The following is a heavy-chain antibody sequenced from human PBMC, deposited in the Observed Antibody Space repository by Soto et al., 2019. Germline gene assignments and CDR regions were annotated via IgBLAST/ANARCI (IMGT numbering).Heavy chain of an antibody. CDR3: VRGPPYTNYAFAWFDS. CDR2: IIPIFGTA. J-gene: IGHJ5*01. Sequence: GASVKVSCKASGDTFSSYGINWVRQAPGQGLEWMGGIIPIFGTAKYPQKFKGRVTITADESTSTVYMDLSSLSSEDTAVYYCVRGPPYTNYAFAWFDSWGQGTQVTVSS. V-gene: IGHV1-69*13. D-gene: IGHD2-2*01. CDR1: GDTFSSYG.